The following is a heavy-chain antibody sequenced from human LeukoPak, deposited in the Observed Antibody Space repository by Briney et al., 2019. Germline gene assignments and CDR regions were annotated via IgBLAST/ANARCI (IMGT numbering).Heavy chain of an antibody. CDR3: AKHRFESGGYHSTD. J-gene: IGHJ4*02. V-gene: IGHV3-23*01. Sequence: PERSLRLSCAASGFTFSSYAMSWVRQAPGKGLAWVSTISGGSGSTYCADSVKGRFTISRDNSKNTLYLQMNSLRDEDTAVYYCAKHRFESGGYHSTDWGQGTLVTVSS. CDR1: GFTFSSYA. D-gene: IGHD3-22*01. CDR2: ISGGSGST.